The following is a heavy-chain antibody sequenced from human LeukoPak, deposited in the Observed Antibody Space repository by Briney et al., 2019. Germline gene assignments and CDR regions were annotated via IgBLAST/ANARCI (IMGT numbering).Heavy chain of an antibody. CDR1: GFTFSDSY. CDR2: ISNSGSSI. J-gene: IGHJ4*02. Sequence: PGGSLRLSSAASGFTFSDSYMTWNRQAPGKGLEWVSYISNSGSSIYYADSVKGRFTTSRHNAKSSLYLQMNSLRAEDTAVYYCARHDCSSTSCYEDSYYGSGTLRNYFDYWGQGTLVTVSS. D-gene: IGHD2-2*01. V-gene: IGHV3-11*04. CDR3: ARHDCSSTSCYEDSYYGSGTLRNYFDY.